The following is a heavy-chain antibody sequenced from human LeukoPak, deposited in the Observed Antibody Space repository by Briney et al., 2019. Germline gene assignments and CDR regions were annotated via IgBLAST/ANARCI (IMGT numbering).Heavy chain of an antibody. CDR1: GFTFSSYA. J-gene: IGHJ4*02. CDR2: ISGSGGNT. Sequence: PGGPLRLSCAASGFTFSSYAMSWVRQAPGKGLEWVPAISGSGGNTYYADSVKGRFTISRDNSKNTLYLQMNSLRAEDTAVYYCAKERWFGETNLYYFDYWGQGSLVTVSS. CDR3: AKERWFGETNLYYFDY. D-gene: IGHD3-10*01. V-gene: IGHV3-23*01.